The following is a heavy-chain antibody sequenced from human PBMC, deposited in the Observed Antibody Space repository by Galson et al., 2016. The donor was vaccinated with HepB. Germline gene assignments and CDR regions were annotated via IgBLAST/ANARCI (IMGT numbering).Heavy chain of an antibody. CDR1: GFNFEGYA. CDR2: ISWNSGAK. D-gene: IGHD2-21*01. Sequence: SLRLSCAASGFNFEGYAMHWVRQAPGKGLEWVSGISWNSGAKGYADSVKGRFTISRDNTKNSLYLQMNSLRAEDTALYYCAKDRGGVIAAPGKYYFYGMDVWRKGTTVTVAS. J-gene: IGHJ6*04. CDR3: AKDRGGVIAAPGKYYFYGMDV. V-gene: IGHV3-9*01.